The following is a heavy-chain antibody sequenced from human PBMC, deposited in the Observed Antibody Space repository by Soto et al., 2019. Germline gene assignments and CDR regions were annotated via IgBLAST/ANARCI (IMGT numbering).Heavy chain of an antibody. D-gene: IGHD6-19*01. V-gene: IGHV3-9*01. CDR3: ARGSRVWYAGFDY. CDR1: GFTFDDYA. CDR2: ISWDSGSI. Sequence: EVQLVESGGGLVQPGRSLRLSCAASGFTFDDYAMHWVRQAPGKGLEWVSGISWDSGSIGYADSVKGRFTISRDNAKNSLYLQMTSMRAEDTALYYCARGSRVWYAGFDYWGQGTLVTGSS. J-gene: IGHJ4*02.